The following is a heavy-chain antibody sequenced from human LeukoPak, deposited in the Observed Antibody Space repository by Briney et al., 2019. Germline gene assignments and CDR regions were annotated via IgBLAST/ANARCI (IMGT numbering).Heavy chain of an antibody. D-gene: IGHD3-3*01. CDR1: GFTFSSYA. CDR3: ARVGSGYYTDY. J-gene: IGHJ4*02. Sequence: PGGSLRLSCAASGFTFSSYAMYWVRQAPGKGLEYVSAISSDEGSTYYANSVKGRFTISRDNSKNTLYLQMGSLRAEDMAVYYCARVGSGYYTDYWGQGTLVTVSS. V-gene: IGHV3-64*01. CDR2: ISSDEGST.